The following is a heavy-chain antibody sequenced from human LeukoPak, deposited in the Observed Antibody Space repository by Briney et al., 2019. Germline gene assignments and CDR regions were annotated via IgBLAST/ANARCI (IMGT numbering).Heavy chain of an antibody. Sequence: GGSLRLSCAASGFTFSSYSMNWVRQAPGKGLEWVSGIGGSTRSTYYADSVKGRFTISRDNSKNTLYLQLNNLRAEDTAVYYCAKARAYCSGGDCPGGYYYGMDVWGQGTTVTVSS. CDR3: AKARAYCSGGDCPGGYYYGMDV. CDR1: GFTFSSYS. D-gene: IGHD2-15*01. CDR2: IGGSTRST. J-gene: IGHJ6*02. V-gene: IGHV3-23*01.